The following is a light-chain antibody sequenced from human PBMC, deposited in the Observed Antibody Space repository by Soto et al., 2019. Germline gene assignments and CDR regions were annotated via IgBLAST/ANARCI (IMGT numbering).Light chain of an antibody. CDR3: QQRSSWPLT. J-gene: IGKJ4*01. V-gene: IGKV3-15*01. CDR2: GAS. Sequence: EIVMNQSTANLSVSPLGRDTISCMASQNISRSLAWYQQKPGQGPRLLIYGASTRATGIPARFSGRGSGTEFILTISSLQSEDFAVYYCQQRSSWPLTFGGGTKVDIK. CDR1: QNISRS.